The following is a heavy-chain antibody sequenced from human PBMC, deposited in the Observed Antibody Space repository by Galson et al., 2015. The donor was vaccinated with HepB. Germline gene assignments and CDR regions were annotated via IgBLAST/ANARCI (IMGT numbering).Heavy chain of an antibody. J-gene: IGHJ6*02. CDR1: GGTFSSYA. V-gene: IGHV1-69*04. D-gene: IGHD1-26*01. CDR3: ALSSGSYYYYYGMDV. CDR2: IIPILGIA. Sequence: SVKVSCKASGGTFSSYAISWVRQAPGQGLEWMGRIIPILGIANYAQKFQGRVTITADKSTSTAYMELSSLRSEDTAVYYRALSSGSYYYYYGMDVWGQGTTVTVSS.